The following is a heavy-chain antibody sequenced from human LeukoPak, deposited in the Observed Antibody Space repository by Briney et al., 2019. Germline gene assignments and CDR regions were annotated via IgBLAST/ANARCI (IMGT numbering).Heavy chain of an antibody. Sequence: SETLSLTFTVSGGSISSYYWSWIRQPAGKGLEWIGRIYTSGSTNYNPSLKSRVTMSVDTSKNQFSLKLSSVTAADTAVYYCARDHSSSWLRDGWFDPWGQGTLVTVSS. CDR2: IYTSGST. J-gene: IGHJ5*02. D-gene: IGHD6-13*01. CDR1: GGSISSYY. CDR3: ARDHSSSWLRDGWFDP. V-gene: IGHV4-4*07.